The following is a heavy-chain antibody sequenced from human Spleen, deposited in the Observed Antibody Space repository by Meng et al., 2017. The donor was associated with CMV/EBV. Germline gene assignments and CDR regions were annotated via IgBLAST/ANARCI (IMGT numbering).Heavy chain of an antibody. CDR1: GGSISGYY. J-gene: IGHJ6*02. D-gene: IGHD3-9*01. Sequence: SETLSLTCTVSGGSISGYYWSWIRQPPGKGLEWIGYVYNRGSTNYNPSLKSRVTISLDTSKNQFSLKLSSVTAADTAVYYCARDQHDILTGSYRYYGLDVWGQGTTVTVSS. CDR3: ARDQHDILTGSYRYYGLDV. CDR2: VYNRGST. V-gene: IGHV4-59*01.